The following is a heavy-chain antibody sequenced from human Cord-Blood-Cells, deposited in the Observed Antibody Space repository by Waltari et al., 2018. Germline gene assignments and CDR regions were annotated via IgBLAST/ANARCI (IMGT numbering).Heavy chain of an antibody. Sequence: PGQGLEWMGGIIPIFGPANYAQKVQGRVTITADKSTSTAYMELSSLRSEDTAVYYCARATPLRYFDLLLVFDYWGQGTLGTFSS. D-gene: IGHD3-9*01. V-gene: IGHV1-69*06. J-gene: IGHJ4*02. CDR3: ARATPLRYFDLLLVFDY. CDR2: IIPIFGPA.